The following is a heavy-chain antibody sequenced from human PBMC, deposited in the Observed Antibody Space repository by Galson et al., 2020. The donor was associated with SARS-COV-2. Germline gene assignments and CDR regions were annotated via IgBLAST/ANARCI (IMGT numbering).Heavy chain of an antibody. J-gene: IGHJ4*02. V-gene: IGHV3-48*03. Sequence: TGGSLRLSCAASGFSFSNYEMNWVRQAPGKGLEWISYISSSGRTIHYADSVKGRFTISRDNAKNSLYLQMNSLRAEDTAVYYCARVSGAWYYYDSSGYADYWGQGTLVTVSS. CDR3: ARVSGAWYYYDSSGYADY. CDR2: ISSSGRTI. CDR1: GFSFSNYE. D-gene: IGHD3-22*01.